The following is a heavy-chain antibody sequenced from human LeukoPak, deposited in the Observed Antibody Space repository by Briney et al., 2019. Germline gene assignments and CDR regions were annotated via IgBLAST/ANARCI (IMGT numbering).Heavy chain of an antibody. J-gene: IGHJ3*02. V-gene: IGHV1-69*06. Sequence: AASVKVSCKASGGTFSSYAISWVRQAPGQGLEWMGGIIPIFGTANYAQKFQGRVTITADKSTSTAYMELSSLRSEDTAVYYCARDFVPDYYDSSGYYYESSHAFDIWGQGTMVTVSS. D-gene: IGHD3-22*01. CDR1: GGTFSSYA. CDR2: IIPIFGTA. CDR3: ARDFVPDYYDSSGYYYESSHAFDI.